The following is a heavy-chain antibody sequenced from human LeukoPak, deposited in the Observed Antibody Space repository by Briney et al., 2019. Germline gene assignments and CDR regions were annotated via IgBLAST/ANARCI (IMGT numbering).Heavy chain of an antibody. Sequence: ASVKVSCKASGYTFTGYYMHWVRQAPGQGLEWMGWISAYNGNTNYAQKLQGRVTMTTDTSTSTAYMELRSLRSDDTAVYYCARGGVVVPDAFDIWGQGTMVTVSS. CDR3: ARGGVVVPDAFDI. J-gene: IGHJ3*02. CDR1: GYTFTGYY. D-gene: IGHD3-22*01. V-gene: IGHV1-18*04. CDR2: ISAYNGNT.